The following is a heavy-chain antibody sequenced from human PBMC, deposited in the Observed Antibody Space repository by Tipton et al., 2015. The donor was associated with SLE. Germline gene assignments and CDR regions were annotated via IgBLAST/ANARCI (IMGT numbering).Heavy chain of an antibody. V-gene: IGHV3-30*04. Sequence: SLRLSCAASGFTFSSYAMHWVRQAPGKGLEWVAVIWYDGSNKYYADSVKGRFTISRDNSKNTLYLQMNSLRAEDTAVYYCASDIVGPRDYGMDVWGQGTTVTVSS. CDR2: IWYDGSNK. CDR1: GFTFSSYA. D-gene: IGHD2-15*01. CDR3: ASDIVGPRDYGMDV. J-gene: IGHJ6*02.